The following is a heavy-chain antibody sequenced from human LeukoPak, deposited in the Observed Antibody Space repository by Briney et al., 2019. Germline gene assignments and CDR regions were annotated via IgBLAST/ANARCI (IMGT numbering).Heavy chain of an antibody. V-gene: IGHV1-3*01. CDR1: GYTFTSYA. D-gene: IGHD4-17*01. Sequence: GPSVKVSCKASGYTFTSYAMHWVRQAPGQRLEWMGWINAGNGNTKYSQKFQGRVTITRDTSASTAYMELSSLRSEDTAVYYCARRRSGDYDAFDIWGQGTMVTVSS. CDR2: INAGNGNT. J-gene: IGHJ3*02. CDR3: ARRRSGDYDAFDI.